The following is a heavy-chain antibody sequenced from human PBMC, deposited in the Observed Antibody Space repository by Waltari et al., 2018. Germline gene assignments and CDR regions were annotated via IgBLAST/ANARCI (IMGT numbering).Heavy chain of an antibody. CDR3: AKLLQYCGGDCSFDY. V-gene: IGHV3-30*18. CDR2: ISYDGSNK. J-gene: IGHJ4*02. CDR1: GFTFSSSG. Sequence: QVQRVESGGGVVQPGRSLRLSCAASGFTFSSSGMPWVRTAPGKGLEWVAVISYDGSNKYYADSVKGRFTISRDNSKNTLYLQMNSLRAEDTAVYYCAKLLQYCGGDCSFDYWGQGTLVTVSS. D-gene: IGHD2-21*02.